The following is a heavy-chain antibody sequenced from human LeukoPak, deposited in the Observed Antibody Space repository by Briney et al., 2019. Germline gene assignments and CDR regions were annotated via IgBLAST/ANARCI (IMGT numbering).Heavy chain of an antibody. V-gene: IGHV1-46*01. Sequence: ASAKVSCKAFGYPFTAYYMYWVRQAPGQGPEWMGIINPSGGSTSYAQKFQGRVTMTRDMSTNTVYMELSSLRSDDTAVYYCARDGISRYGAFDIWGHGTMITVS. CDR2: INPSGGST. D-gene: IGHD5-18*01. CDR1: GYPFTAYY. CDR3: ARDGISRYGAFDI. J-gene: IGHJ3*02.